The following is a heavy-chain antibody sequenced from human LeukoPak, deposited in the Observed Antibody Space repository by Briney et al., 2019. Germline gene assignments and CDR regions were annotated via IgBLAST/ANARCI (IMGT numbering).Heavy chain of an antibody. D-gene: IGHD3-16*01. CDR2: IYTSGST. CDR3: ARSMITFGRGAFDI. Sequence: PSETLSLTCTVSGGSISSYYWSWIRQPAGKGLEWIGRIYTSGSTNYNPSPKSRVTMSVDTSKNQFSLKLSSVTAADTAVYYCARSMITFGRGAFDIWGQGTMVTVSS. CDR1: GGSISSYY. J-gene: IGHJ3*02. V-gene: IGHV4-4*07.